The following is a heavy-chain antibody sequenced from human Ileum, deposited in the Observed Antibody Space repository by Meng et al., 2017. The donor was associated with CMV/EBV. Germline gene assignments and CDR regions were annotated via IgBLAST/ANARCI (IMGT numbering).Heavy chain of an antibody. Sequence: VQVVQSGAGVKKPGASVTVSCKASGYTFTGYYMHWVRQAPGQGLEWMGWINPNSGGTNYAQNFQGRVTMTRDTSITTAYMEVSRLRSDDTAVYYCARGGHGNTAFDYWGQGTLVTVSS. CDR3: ARGGHGNTAFDY. D-gene: IGHD2/OR15-2a*01. CDR1: GYTFTGYY. V-gene: IGHV1-2*02. J-gene: IGHJ4*02. CDR2: INPNSGGT.